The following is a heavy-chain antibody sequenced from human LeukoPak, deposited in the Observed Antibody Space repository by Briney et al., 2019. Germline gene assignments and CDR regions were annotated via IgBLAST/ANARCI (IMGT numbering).Heavy chain of an antibody. CDR1: GFTFSSYA. V-gene: IGHV3-23*01. CDR3: AKDRPVMYYYDSSGYPLDY. Sequence: GGSLRLSCAASGFTFSSYAMSWVRQAPGKGLEWVSAISGSGGSTYYADSVKGRFTISRDNSKNTLYLQMNSLRAEDTAVYYCAKDRPVMYYYDSSGYPLDYWGQGTLVTVSS. D-gene: IGHD3-22*01. CDR2: ISGSGGST. J-gene: IGHJ4*02.